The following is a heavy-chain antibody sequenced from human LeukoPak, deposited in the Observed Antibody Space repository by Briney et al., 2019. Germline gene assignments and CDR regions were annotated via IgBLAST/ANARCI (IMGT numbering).Heavy chain of an antibody. Sequence: ASVEVSCKPCGYNFTHYHTHWVRQAPGQGLGWVGSLNPNNGNTLLAHNFQGRVTMTSDKSLTMAYMELRNLQFDDTAVYYCARHPDPGPDLWGKGTLITVSS. J-gene: IGHJ5*02. CDR1: GYNFTHYH. CDR3: ARHPDPGPDL. V-gene: IGHV1-2*02. CDR2: LNPNNGNT.